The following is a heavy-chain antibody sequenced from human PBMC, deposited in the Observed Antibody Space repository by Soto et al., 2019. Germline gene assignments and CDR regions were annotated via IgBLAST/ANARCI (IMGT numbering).Heavy chain of an antibody. V-gene: IGHV1-69*06. J-gene: IGHJ4*02. CDR3: ARERSRYDRSGYYRPDY. CDR1: GDIFSTYS. CDR2: IIPILGTP. D-gene: IGHD3-22*01. Sequence: QVQLVQSGAEVKKPGSSVKVSCKVSGDIFSTYSISWVRQAPGQGLVWLGGIIPILGTPSYAQRFQDRVIITADKATTTAYMELNSLRSEDTAVYYCARERSRYDRSGYYRPDYWGQGTLVTVSS.